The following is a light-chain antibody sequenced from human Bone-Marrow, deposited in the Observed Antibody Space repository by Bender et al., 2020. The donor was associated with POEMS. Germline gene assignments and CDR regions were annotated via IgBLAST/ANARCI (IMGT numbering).Light chain of an antibody. V-gene: IGLV2-14*03. Sequence: QSALTQPASVSGSPGQSITISCAGSSSDVGGYTYVSWYQQHPGKAPKLMIFDVTNRPSGVSNRFSGSKSGNTASLTISGLQAEDEADFYCCSYADNSVWVFGGGTKLTVL. CDR2: DVT. CDR1: SSDVGGYTY. CDR3: CSYADNSVWV. J-gene: IGLJ3*02.